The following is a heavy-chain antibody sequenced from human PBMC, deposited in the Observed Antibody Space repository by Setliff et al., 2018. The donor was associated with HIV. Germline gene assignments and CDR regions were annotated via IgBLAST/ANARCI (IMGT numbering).Heavy chain of an antibody. D-gene: IGHD5-12*01. CDR3: ARGGLATGAFDI. CDR1: GYTFIGDY. Sequence: GASVKVSCKASGYTFIGDYMHWVRQAPGQGLEWMGWINPNSGGTNFAQKFQGRVTMTRDTSISTAYMELSRLRSDDTAVYYCARGGLATGAFDIWGQGTMVTRLL. J-gene: IGHJ3*02. CDR2: INPNSGGT. V-gene: IGHV1-2*02.